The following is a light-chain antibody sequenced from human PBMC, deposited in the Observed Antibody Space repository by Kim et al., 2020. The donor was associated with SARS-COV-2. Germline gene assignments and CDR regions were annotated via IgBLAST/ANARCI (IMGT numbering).Light chain of an antibody. CDR1: ALRSFH. CDR3: NSRDSSGQHLV. V-gene: IGLV3-19*01. J-gene: IGLJ3*02. CDR2: GKH. Sequence: ALGQTVRITRPGAALRSFHPSWYQQRPGQAPVLLLHGKHIRASGIPDRFSGSSSGNTYTLTITGAQAEDDADYYCNSRDSSGQHLVFAGGTQLTVL.